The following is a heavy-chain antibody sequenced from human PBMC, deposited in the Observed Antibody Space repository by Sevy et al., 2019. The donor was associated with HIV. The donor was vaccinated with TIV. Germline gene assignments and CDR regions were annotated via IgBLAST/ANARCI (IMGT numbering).Heavy chain of an antibody. CDR2: ISSSGNTI. CDR1: GFIFSDYY. J-gene: IGHJ2*01. V-gene: IGHV3-11*01. Sequence: GGSLRLSCAASGFIFSDYYMSWIRQAPGKGLEWVSYISSSGNTIYYADSVKGRFTMSRDNAKNSLFMQMNSLRAEDTAIHYCASGEVGATDWYFDLWGRGTLVTVSS. D-gene: IGHD1-26*01. CDR3: ASGEVGATDWYFDL.